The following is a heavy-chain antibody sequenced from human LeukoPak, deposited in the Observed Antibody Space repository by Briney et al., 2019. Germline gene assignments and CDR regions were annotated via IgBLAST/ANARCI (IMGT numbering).Heavy chain of an antibody. Sequence: PSETLSLTCTVSGYSISSGYYWGWVRQPPGKGLEWIGEIYHSGSTNYNPSLKSRVTISVDKSKNQFSLKLSSVTAADTAVYYCARMRIVEDVSLDAFDIWGQGTMVTVSS. CDR3: ARMRIVEDVSLDAFDI. CDR2: IYHSGST. V-gene: IGHV4-38-2*02. J-gene: IGHJ3*02. D-gene: IGHD2-15*01. CDR1: GYSISSGYY.